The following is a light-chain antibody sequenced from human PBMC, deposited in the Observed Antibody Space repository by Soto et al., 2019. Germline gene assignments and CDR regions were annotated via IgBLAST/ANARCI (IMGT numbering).Light chain of an antibody. Sequence: QSALTQPASVSGSPGQSITISCTGTGSDVGGYNYVSWYQQHPGKAPKVMIYEVNNRPSGVSNRFSGSKSGNTASLTISGLQVEDEADYYCRSFTSSGTRVFGTGTKVTVL. CDR2: EVN. V-gene: IGLV2-14*01. J-gene: IGLJ1*01. CDR1: GSDVGGYNY. CDR3: RSFTSSGTRV.